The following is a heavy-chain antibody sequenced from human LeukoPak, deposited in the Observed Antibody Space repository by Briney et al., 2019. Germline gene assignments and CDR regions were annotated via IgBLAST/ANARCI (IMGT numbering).Heavy chain of an antibody. CDR2: ISYTGGT. Sequence: SETLSLTCTVSGGSITTDFYYWDWIRQPPGKGLEWIGYISYTGGTKYSPSLKSRVTISVDTSKNQFSLRLSSVTAADTAIYYCARDYPGDAFDIWGQGTMVTVSS. J-gene: IGHJ3*02. CDR1: GGSITTDFYY. V-gene: IGHV4-61*01. CDR3: ARDYPGDAFDI.